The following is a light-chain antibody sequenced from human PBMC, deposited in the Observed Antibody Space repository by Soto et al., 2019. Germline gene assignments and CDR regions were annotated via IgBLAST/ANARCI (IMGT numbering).Light chain of an antibody. CDR2: GND. J-gene: IGLJ3*02. CDR1: ISNIGSKS. V-gene: IGLV1-44*01. CDR3: AAWDVSLNGRV. Sequence: QSVLTQPPSASGTPGQRVTISCSGSISNIGSKSVNWYQQLPGAAPKLLIFGNDQRPSGVPDRFSASKSGTSASLAISWLQSEDEADYYCAAWDVSLNGRVFGGGTKLTVL.